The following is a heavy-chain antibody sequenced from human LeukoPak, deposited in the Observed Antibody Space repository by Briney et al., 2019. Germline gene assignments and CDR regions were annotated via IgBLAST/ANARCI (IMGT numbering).Heavy chain of an antibody. CDR1: GFTFSSYA. D-gene: IGHD2-15*01. J-gene: IGHJ6*02. V-gene: IGHV3-23*01. CDR2: ISGSGGST. CDR3: ARAAVYYYYYGMDV. Sequence: GGSLRLSCAASGFTFSSYAMSWVRQAPGKGLEWVSAISGSGGSTYYADSVKGRFTISRDNSKNTLYLQMNSLRAEDTAVYYCARAAVYYYYYGMDVWGQGTTVTVSS.